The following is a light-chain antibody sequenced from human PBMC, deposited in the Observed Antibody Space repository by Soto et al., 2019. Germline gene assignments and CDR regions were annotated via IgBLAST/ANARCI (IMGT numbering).Light chain of an antibody. Sequence: IQLTRSPSSLSASVGGRVTITCRGSQGTNSYLAWYQQKPGKAPKLLIYAASSLQSGVPSRFRGSGSGTEFTLTISSLQPADFATYYCQQLNSYHPSTFGHGTRLEIK. J-gene: IGKJ5*01. CDR2: AAS. CDR3: QQLNSYHPST. V-gene: IGKV1-9*01. CDR1: QGTNSY.